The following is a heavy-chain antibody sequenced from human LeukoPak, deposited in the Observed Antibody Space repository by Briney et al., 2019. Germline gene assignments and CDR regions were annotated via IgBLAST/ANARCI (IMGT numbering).Heavy chain of an antibody. V-gene: IGHV3-74*01. J-gene: IGHJ6*02. CDR2: IRSDGSAP. Sequence: GGSLRLSCAVSGFTFSEHWMHWVRQAPGKGLEWVSRIRSDGSAPRYADSVEGRFTISRDNAKNTLFLQMNNLRADDTAVYYCVRDTSVPRMDVWGQGTTVTVSS. D-gene: IGHD4-11*01. CDR1: GFTFSEHW. CDR3: VRDTSVPRMDV.